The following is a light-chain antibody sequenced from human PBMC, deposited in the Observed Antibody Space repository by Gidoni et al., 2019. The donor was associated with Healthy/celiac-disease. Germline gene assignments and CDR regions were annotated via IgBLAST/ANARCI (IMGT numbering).Light chain of an antibody. CDR1: QSVSSY. V-gene: IGKV3-11*01. CDR2: DAS. CDR3: QQRSNWPWT. J-gene: IGKJ1*01. Sequence: ESVLTQSPATLSLSPGERATLSCRASQSVSSYLAWYQQKPGQAPRLLIYDASNRATGIPARFSGSGSGTDFTRTISSLEPEDFAVYYCQQRSNWPWTFGQGTKVEIK.